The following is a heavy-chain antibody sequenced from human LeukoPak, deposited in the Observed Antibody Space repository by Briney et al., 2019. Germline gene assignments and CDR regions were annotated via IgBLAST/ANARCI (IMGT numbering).Heavy chain of an antibody. CDR1: GGSISSSSYY. Sequence: SETLSLTCTVSGGSISSSSYYWGWIRQPPGKGLEWIGSIYYSGTTYYNPSLKSRVTISIDTSKDQFSLKLSSVTAADTAVYYCARQSGYYYDSSGLPFDYWGQGTLVTVSS. CDR2: IYYSGTT. CDR3: ARQSGYYYDSSGLPFDY. D-gene: IGHD3-22*01. J-gene: IGHJ4*02. V-gene: IGHV4-39*01.